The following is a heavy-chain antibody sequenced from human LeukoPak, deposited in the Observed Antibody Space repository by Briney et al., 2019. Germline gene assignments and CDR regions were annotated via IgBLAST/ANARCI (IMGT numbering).Heavy chain of an antibody. Sequence: GRPLRLSCGASGFPFSSHGVHWVRQAPGKGLEWVAVISYDGSNKCYADSVKGRFTISRDNSKNTLYLQMNSLRAEDTAVYYCARETPDSSSWTAFDFWGQGTLVTVSS. CDR1: GFPFSSHG. J-gene: IGHJ4*02. CDR3: ARETPDSSSWTAFDF. D-gene: IGHD6-13*01. CDR2: ISYDGSNK. V-gene: IGHV3-30*03.